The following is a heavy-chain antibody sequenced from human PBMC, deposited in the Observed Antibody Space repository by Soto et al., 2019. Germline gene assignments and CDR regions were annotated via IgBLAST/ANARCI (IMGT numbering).Heavy chain of an antibody. J-gene: IGHJ5*01. Sequence: SETLSLTCTVSGAFISGYYWSWIRQPAGKGQEWIGRIYTSGSTKYSPSLKSRATMSVDTSKKQFSLKLNSVTAADTAVYYCARESTVAGTDNWFDSWGQGTLVTVSS. CDR2: IYTSGST. CDR1: GAFISGYY. D-gene: IGHD6-13*01. V-gene: IGHV4-4*07. CDR3: ARESTVAGTDNWFDS.